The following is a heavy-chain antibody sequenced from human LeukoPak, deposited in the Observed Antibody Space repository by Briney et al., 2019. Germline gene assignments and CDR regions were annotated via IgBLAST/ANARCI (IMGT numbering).Heavy chain of an antibody. J-gene: IGHJ4*02. CDR3: ARDPRGGDGYNSDYLDY. D-gene: IGHD5-24*01. CDR1: GYTFTGYY. Sequence: EASVTVSCKASGYTFTGYYMHWVRQAPGQGLEWMGWINPNSGGTNYAQKFQGRVTMTRDTSISTAYMELSRLRSDDTAVYYCARDPRGGDGYNSDYLDYWGQGTLVTVSS. V-gene: IGHV1-2*02. CDR2: INPNSGGT.